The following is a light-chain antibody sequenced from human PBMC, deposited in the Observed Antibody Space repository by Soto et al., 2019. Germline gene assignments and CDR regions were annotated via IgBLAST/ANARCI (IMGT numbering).Light chain of an antibody. Sequence: EVVLTQSPATLSLSPGEGATLSCRASQSIGNYLAWYQQKPGQAPRLLIYATSNRATGIPARFSGSGSGTDFTLTISSLQPDDFATYYCQQYDSDSGTFGPGTKVEIK. CDR1: QSIGNY. CDR2: ATS. CDR3: QQYDSDSGT. V-gene: IGKV3-11*01. J-gene: IGKJ1*01.